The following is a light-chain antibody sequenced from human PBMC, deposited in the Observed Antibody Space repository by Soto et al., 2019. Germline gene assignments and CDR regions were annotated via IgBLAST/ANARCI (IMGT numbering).Light chain of an antibody. CDR2: AAF. CDR3: QQSNSFPIP. Sequence: IHMTLSASSVSASVGHRVTLICRASQHIGTWLAWYQQKQGKAPKLLIFAAFSLPTGVPSRFSGSLSGTDFHLTISSLQTEDFATYFCQQSNSFPIPFGQGTRLEI. V-gene: IGKV1-12*01. CDR1: QHIGTW. J-gene: IGKJ5*01.